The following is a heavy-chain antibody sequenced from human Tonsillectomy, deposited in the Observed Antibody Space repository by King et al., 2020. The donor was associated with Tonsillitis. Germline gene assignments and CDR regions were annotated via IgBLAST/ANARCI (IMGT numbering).Heavy chain of an antibody. CDR2: ISYDGSNK. D-gene: IGHD2-2*02. Sequence: VQLVESGGGVVQPGRSLRLSCAASGFTFSSYGMHWVRQAPGKGLEWVAVISYDGSNKHYADSVKGRFTISRDNSKNTLYLQVNSLRAEDTAVYFCAKEGEVVPAAIWGYYYYYMDVWGKGTTVTVSS. CDR1: GFTFSSYG. V-gene: IGHV3-30*18. J-gene: IGHJ6*03. CDR3: AKEGEVVPAAIWGYYYYYMDV.